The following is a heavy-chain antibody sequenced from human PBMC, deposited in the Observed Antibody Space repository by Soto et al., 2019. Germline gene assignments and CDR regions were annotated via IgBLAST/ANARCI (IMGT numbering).Heavy chain of an antibody. CDR3: ARATVTTSWYFDL. Sequence: EVQLVESGGGLVKPGGSLRLSCAASGSTFSSYSMNWVRQAPGKGLEWVSSISSSSSYIYYADSVKGRFTISRDNAKNSLYLQMNSLRAEDTAVYYCARATVTTSWYFDLWGRGTLVTVSS. V-gene: IGHV3-21*01. J-gene: IGHJ2*01. D-gene: IGHD4-17*01. CDR1: GSTFSSYS. CDR2: ISSSSSYI.